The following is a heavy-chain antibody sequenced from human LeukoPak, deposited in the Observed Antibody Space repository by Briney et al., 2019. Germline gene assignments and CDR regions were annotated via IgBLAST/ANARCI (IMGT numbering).Heavy chain of an antibody. Sequence: SETLSLTCTVSGGSISSYYWNWIRQPPGKGLEWIGYIYYSGSTNYNPSLKSRVTILGDTSKNQLSLKMSSVTAADTAVYYCARVPRGGYCSSTSCYGVSGDFDYWGQGTLVTVSS. CDR1: GGSISSYY. J-gene: IGHJ4*02. CDR2: IYYSGST. CDR3: ARVPRGGYCSSTSCYGVSGDFDY. D-gene: IGHD2-2*03. V-gene: IGHV4-59*01.